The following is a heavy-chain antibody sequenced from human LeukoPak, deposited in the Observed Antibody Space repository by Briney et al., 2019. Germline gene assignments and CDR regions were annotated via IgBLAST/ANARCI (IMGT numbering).Heavy chain of an antibody. CDR3: ARGDSSGYYVPSFDY. CDR1: GGSISSYY. J-gene: IGHJ4*02. Sequence: SETLSLTCTVSGGSISSYYWSWIPQPPGKGLEWIGYIYYSGSANYNPSLKSRVTISVDTSKNQFSLKLSSVTAADTAVYYCARGDSSGYYVPSFDYWGQGTLVTVSS. V-gene: IGHV4-59*01. CDR2: IYYSGSA. D-gene: IGHD3-22*01.